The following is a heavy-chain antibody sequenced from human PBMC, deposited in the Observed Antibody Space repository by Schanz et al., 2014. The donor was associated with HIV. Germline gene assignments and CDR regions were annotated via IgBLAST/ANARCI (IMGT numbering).Heavy chain of an antibody. CDR2: ISESGGRS. D-gene: IGHD3-22*01. Sequence: EVQLLDSGGGLVQPGGSLRLSCVASGFTFNNYAMTWVRQAPGKGLEWVSSISESGGRSYYADSVNGRFTISRDNSKNXLXXEXXXXXXXXXXVYYCAKPEYDSRGNSQSHFDYWGQGTLVTVSS. CDR1: GFTFNNYA. CDR3: AKPEYDSRGNSQSHFDY. J-gene: IGHJ4*02. V-gene: IGHV3-23*01.